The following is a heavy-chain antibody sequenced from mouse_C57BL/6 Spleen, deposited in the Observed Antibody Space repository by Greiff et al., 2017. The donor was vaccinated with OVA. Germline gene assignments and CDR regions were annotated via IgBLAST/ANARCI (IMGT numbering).Heavy chain of an antibody. CDR1: GFTFSSYT. J-gene: IGHJ2*01. CDR3: ARREFDY. V-gene: IGHV5-9*01. CDR2: ISGGGGNT. Sequence: DVQLVESGGGLVKPGGSLKLSCAASGFTFSSYTMSWVRQTPEKRLEWVATISGGGGNTYYPDSVKGRFTISRDNAKNTLYLQMSSLRSEDTALYYCARREFDYWGQGTTLTVSS.